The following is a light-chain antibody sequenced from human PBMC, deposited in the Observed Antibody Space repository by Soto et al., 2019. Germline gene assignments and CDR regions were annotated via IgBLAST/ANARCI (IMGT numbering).Light chain of an antibody. V-gene: IGLV2-11*01. Sequence: QSALTQPRSVSGSPGQSVTISCTGTSSDVGGYNYVSWYQQHPGKAPKLMIFDVSKRPSGVPDRFSGSKSGNTASLTISGLQAKDEADYYCCSYAGSYNVVFGGGTKLTVL. J-gene: IGLJ2*01. CDR2: DVS. CDR3: CSYAGSYNVV. CDR1: SSDVGGYNY.